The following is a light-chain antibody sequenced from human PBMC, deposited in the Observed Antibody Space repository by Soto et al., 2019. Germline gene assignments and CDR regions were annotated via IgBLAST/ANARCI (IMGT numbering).Light chain of an antibody. J-gene: IGLJ1*01. CDR3: SSYAGGNNYV. Sequence: QSVLTQPPSASGSPGQSVTISCTGTSSEVGGYNYVSWYQQHPGKAPKLMIYEVIKRPSGVLDRFSGSKSGNTASLTFSGLQAEDEADYYCSSYAGGNNYVFGAGTKVTVL. CDR1: SSEVGGYNY. CDR2: EVI. V-gene: IGLV2-8*01.